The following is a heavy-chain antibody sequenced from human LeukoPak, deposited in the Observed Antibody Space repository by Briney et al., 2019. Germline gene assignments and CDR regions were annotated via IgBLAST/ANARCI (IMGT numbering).Heavy chain of an antibody. CDR2: IYHSGST. CDR1: GYSISSGYY. D-gene: IGHD3-22*01. Sequence: SETLSLTCTVSGYSISSGYYWGWIRQPPGKGLEWIGSIYHSGSTYYNPSLKSRVTISVDTSKNQFSLKLSSVTAADTAVYYCARGHSRDAFDIWGQGTMITVSS. J-gene: IGHJ3*02. CDR3: ARGHSRDAFDI. V-gene: IGHV4-38-2*02.